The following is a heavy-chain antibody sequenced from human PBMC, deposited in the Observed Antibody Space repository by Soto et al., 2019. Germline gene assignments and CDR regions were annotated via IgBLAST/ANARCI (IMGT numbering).Heavy chain of an antibody. Sequence: GGSLRLSCAASGFTFDDYAMHWVRQAPGKGLEWVSGISWNSGSIGYADSVKGRFTIYRDNAKNSLYLQMNSLRAEDTALYYCAKDLNVEEWLSLDYWGQGTLVTVSS. V-gene: IGHV3-9*01. J-gene: IGHJ4*02. CDR3: AKDLNVEEWLSLDY. CDR1: GFTFDDYA. CDR2: ISWNSGSI. D-gene: IGHD3-3*01.